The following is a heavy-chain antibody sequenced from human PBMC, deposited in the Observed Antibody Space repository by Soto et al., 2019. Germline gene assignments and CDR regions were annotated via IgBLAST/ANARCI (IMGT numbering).Heavy chain of an antibody. J-gene: IGHJ4*02. CDR3: AKAYNSGWSQSAGS. CDR2: INTNTGNP. D-gene: IGHD6-19*01. CDR1: GYTFTSYA. Sequence: GASVKVSCKASGYTFTSYAMNWVRQAPGQGLEWMGWINTNTGNPTYAQGFTGRFVFSLDTSVSTAYLQICSLRLEDTAVYYCAKAYNSGWSQSAGSWGQGTLVTVSS. V-gene: IGHV7-4-1*01.